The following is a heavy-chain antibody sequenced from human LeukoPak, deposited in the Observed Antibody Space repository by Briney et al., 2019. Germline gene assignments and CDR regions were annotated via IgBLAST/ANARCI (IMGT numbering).Heavy chain of an antibody. Sequence: PGGSLRLSCAASGFTFSSYGMHWVRQAPGKGLEWVAVISYDGSNKYYGDSVKGRFTISRDNSKNTLYLQMNSLRAEDTAVYYCAKARPAIAARVGYYYFGMDVWGQGTTVTVPS. CDR3: AKARPAIAARVGYYYFGMDV. V-gene: IGHV3-30*18. J-gene: IGHJ6*02. CDR2: ISYDGSNK. CDR1: GFTFSSYG. D-gene: IGHD6-6*01.